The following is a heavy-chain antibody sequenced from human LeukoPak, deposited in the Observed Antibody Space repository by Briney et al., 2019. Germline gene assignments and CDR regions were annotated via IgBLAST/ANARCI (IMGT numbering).Heavy chain of an antibody. Sequence: SETLSLTCTVSGGSISSSSYYWGWIRQPPGKGLEWIGSIYYSGSTYYNPSLKSRVTISVDTSKNQFSLKLSSVTAADTAVYYCAPFSLRGAYFDYWGQGTLVTVSS. J-gene: IGHJ4*02. CDR2: IYYSGST. D-gene: IGHD3-16*02. CDR1: GGSISSSSYY. CDR3: APFSLRGAYFDY. V-gene: IGHV4-39*01.